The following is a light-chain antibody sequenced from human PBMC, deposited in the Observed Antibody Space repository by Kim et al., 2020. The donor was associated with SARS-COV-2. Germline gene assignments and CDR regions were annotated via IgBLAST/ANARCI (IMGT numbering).Light chain of an antibody. Sequence: APGKTATITCGGNNIGSNSVHWYQQRPGQARVVVIYYDSDRPSGIPERFSGSNSGNTATLTISRVEAGDEADYYCQVWDSSSAHVVFGGGTQLTVL. CDR3: QVWDSSSAHVV. J-gene: IGLJ3*02. V-gene: IGLV3-21*04. CDR2: YDS. CDR1: NIGSNS.